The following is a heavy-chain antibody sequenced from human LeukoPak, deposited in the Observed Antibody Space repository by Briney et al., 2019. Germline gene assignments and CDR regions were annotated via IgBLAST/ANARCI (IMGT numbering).Heavy chain of an antibody. CDR3: AKGGKWDVTPFDY. CDR1: GFTXXSYS. J-gene: IGHJ4*02. D-gene: IGHD1-26*01. V-gene: IGHV3-23*01. CDR2: TSDRGDYT. Sequence: SLRLSCAASGFTXXSYSMSWVRQAPGKGLEWVSGTSDRGDYTYYADSVKGRFTISRDNSKNTLYLQVNSPRAEDTAVYYCAKGGKWDVTPFDYWGQGTLVTVSS.